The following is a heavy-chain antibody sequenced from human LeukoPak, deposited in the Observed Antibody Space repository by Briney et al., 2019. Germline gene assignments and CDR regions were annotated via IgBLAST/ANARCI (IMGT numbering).Heavy chain of an antibody. V-gene: IGHV1-46*01. CDR1: GYTFTSYY. CDR3: ARDPRTPGVGSGNYYREFDY. Sequence: GASVKVSCKASGYTFTSYYMHWVRQAPGQGLEWMGIINPSGGSTNYAQRFQGRVIMTRDTSTSTVYMELSSLRSEDTAVYYCARDPRTPGVGSGNYYREFDYWGQGTLVTVSS. D-gene: IGHD1-26*01. J-gene: IGHJ4*02. CDR2: INPSGGST.